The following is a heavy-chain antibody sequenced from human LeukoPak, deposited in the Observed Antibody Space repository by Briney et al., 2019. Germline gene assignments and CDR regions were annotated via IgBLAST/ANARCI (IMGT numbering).Heavy chain of an antibody. CDR1: GGPFSGYF. CDR3: ARRYYYNLGGFPFDF. CDR2: IHNSGTT. D-gene: IGHD3-10*01. V-gene: IGHV4-34*01. Sequence: SETLSLACADSGGPFSGYFWSRIRQSSGKGLEWIGEIHNSGTTNYNPSLNSRVTISEDTSKNQFYLNLSSVTAADTAVYYCARRYYYNLGGFPFDFWGQGTLVTVSS. J-gene: IGHJ4*02.